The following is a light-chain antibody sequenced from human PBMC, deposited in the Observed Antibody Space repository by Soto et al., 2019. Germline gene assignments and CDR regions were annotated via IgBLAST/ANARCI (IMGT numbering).Light chain of an antibody. J-gene: IGKJ5*01. CDR1: RSINSGY. CDR2: GAS. V-gene: IGKV3-20*01. Sequence: EIVLTQSPGTLSLSPGERATLSCRSSRSINSGYLAWYQQRPGQPPRLLIYGASNRATGIPDRFSGSGSGTDFTLIINRLEPEDVAIYYCQQYGGSPRITFGQGTRLEIK. CDR3: QQYGGSPRIT.